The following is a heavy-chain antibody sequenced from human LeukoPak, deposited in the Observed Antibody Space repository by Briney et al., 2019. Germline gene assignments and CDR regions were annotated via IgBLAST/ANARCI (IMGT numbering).Heavy chain of an antibody. CDR3: ARTPLWFGSYYFDY. Sequence: SETLSLTCTVSGGSISRFHWSWIRQPPGKGLEWIGYIYYTGSTNYNPSLKSRVTISVDTSKNQFSLKLSSVTAADTAVYYCARTPLWFGSYYFDYWGQGTLVTVSS. V-gene: IGHV4-59*01. CDR1: GGSISRFH. D-gene: IGHD3-10*01. J-gene: IGHJ4*02. CDR2: IYYTGST.